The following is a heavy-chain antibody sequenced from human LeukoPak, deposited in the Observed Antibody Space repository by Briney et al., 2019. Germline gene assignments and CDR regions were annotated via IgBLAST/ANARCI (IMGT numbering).Heavy chain of an antibody. V-gene: IGHV1-18*01. D-gene: IGHD2-2*01. CDR2: ISAYNGNT. CDR3: ARGYCSSTSCYFSGVY. Sequence: ASVKVSCKASGYTFTSYGISWVRQAPGQGLEWMGWISAYNGNTNYAQKLQGRVTMTTDTSTSTAYMELRSLRSEDTAVYYCARGYCSSTSCYFSGVYWGQGTLVTVSS. CDR1: GYTFTSYG. J-gene: IGHJ4*02.